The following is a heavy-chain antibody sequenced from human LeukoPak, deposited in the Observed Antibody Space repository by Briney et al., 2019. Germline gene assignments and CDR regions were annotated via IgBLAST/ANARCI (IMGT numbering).Heavy chain of an antibody. V-gene: IGHV3-48*04. J-gene: IGHJ3*02. CDR2: ISSSGSTI. D-gene: IGHD4-17*01. CDR3: ARDRGSTATTLGAFDI. CDR1: GFSLITYS. Sequence: GGSLRLSCAASGFSLITYSMNWVRQAPGKGLEWVSYISSSGSTIYYADSVKGRFTISRDNAKNSLYLQMNSLRAEDTAVYYCARDRGSTATTLGAFDIWGQGTMVTVSS.